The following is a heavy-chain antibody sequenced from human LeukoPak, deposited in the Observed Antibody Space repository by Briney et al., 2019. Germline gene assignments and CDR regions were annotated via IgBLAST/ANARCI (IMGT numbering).Heavy chain of an antibody. CDR1: GFTFSSYW. J-gene: IGHJ4*02. V-gene: IGHV3-74*01. D-gene: IGHD1-14*01. Sequence: GSLRLSCAASGFTFSSYWMHWVGQAPGKGLVWVSRINSDGSNTSYADSVKGRFMISRDNAKNTLYLQMNSLRAEDTAVYYCARVVTTSEDWGQGTLVTVSS. CDR2: INSDGSNT. CDR3: ARVVTTSED.